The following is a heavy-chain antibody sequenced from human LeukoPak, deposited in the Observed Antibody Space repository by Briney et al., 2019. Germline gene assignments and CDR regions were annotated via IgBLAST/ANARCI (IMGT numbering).Heavy chain of an antibody. J-gene: IGHJ4*02. CDR1: GFTVSSNY. V-gene: IGHV3-53*05. CDR3: ARADATSPFDY. CDR2: IYSGGST. Sequence: PGGSLRLSCAASGFTVSSNYMSWVRQAPGKGLEWVSVIYSGGSTYYADSVKGRFTISRDNSKNTLYLQMNSLRSEDTAVYYCARADATSPFDYWGQGTLVTVSS. D-gene: IGHD1-26*01.